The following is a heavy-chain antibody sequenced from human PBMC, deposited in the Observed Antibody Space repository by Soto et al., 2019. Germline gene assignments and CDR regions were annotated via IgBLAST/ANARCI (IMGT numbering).Heavy chain of an antibody. D-gene: IGHD3-22*01. CDR1: GFTFSSYG. Sequence: QAQLVESGGGVVQPGRSLRLSCAASGFTFSSYGMHWVRQAPGKGLDWVAAISYDGSNQYYADSVKGRFTISGDDSKNTLYLQVNSLRPEDTAVYYCAKLMYSFDSSGFSIDYWGQGTLVTVSS. J-gene: IGHJ4*02. CDR3: AKLMYSFDSSGFSIDY. CDR2: ISYDGSNQ. V-gene: IGHV3-30*18.